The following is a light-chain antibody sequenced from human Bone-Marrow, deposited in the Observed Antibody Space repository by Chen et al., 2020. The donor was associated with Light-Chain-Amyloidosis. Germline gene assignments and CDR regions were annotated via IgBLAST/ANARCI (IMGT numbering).Light chain of an antibody. J-gene: IGKJ1*01. Sequence: AIRMTQSPSSLSASTGDRVTITCRASQGISSYLAWYQQKPGKATKLLIYAASTLQSGVPSRFSGSGSGTDFTLTISCLQPEDSATYYCQQSYSAWTFGQGTKVDIK. V-gene: IGKV1-8*01. CDR1: QGISSY. CDR2: AAS. CDR3: QQSYSAWT.